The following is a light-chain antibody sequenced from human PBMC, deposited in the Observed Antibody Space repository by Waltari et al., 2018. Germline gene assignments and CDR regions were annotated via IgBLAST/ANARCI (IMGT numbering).Light chain of an antibody. V-gene: IGKV1-39*01. J-gene: IGKJ2*02. CDR2: GVS. CDR3: HQTHSFPRT. Sequence: DIQMTQSPSFLTASVGDRVTISCRASPSVGVNLNWYQQRPGQAPSLLIFGVSSLHGGAPSRFSGSGSETAFSLTIRGLQPEDFATYYCHQTHSFPRTFGQGTKVEIK. CDR1: PSVGVN.